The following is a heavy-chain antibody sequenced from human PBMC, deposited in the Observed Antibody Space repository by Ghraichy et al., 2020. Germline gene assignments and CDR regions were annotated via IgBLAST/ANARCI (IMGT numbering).Heavy chain of an antibody. V-gene: IGHV4-39*01. CDR1: GGSISDTTYY. D-gene: IGHD1-26*01. J-gene: IGHJ4*02. CDR3: AGPRGGGRSFDY. CDR2: IYYSGST. Sequence: SETLSLTCTISGGSISDTTYYWGWIRQPPGKGLEWIATIYYSGSTYYNPSLRSRVTMSVDTSKHQFSLNLSSVSAADTAVYYCAGPRGGGRSFDYWGQGTLVTVSS.